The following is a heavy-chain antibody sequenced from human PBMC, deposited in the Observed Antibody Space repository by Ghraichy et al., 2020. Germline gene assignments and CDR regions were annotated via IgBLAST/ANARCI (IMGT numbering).Heavy chain of an antibody. J-gene: IGHJ4*02. CDR3: IIAVGYSGSYFLDS. D-gene: IGHD1-26*01. Sequence: GGSPRLSCSGSGLNFGEYSVTWVRQAPGKGLEWVGLITRKIYGGRTHYAASVKGRYIISRDDSGSSAYLQMNNLKIDDTAVYYCIIAVGYSGSYFLDSWGQGTLVTVSS. V-gene: IGHV3-49*04. CDR1: GLNFGEYS. CDR2: ITRKIYGGRT.